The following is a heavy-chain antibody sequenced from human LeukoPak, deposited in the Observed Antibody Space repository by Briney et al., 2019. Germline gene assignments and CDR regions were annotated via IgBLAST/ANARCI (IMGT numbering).Heavy chain of an antibody. CDR1: GFTFSSYA. J-gene: IGHJ4*02. CDR2: IRGSGDST. D-gene: IGHD1-7*01. V-gene: IGHV3-23*01. Sequence: GGSLRLSCAASGFTFSSYAMTWVRQAPGKGLEWVSSIRGSGDSTYYADSVKGRFTLSRDNSKNTLYLQMNSLRAEDTAVYYCAKGAGTSKIGSFGHWGQGTLVTVSS. CDR3: AKGAGTSKIGSFGH.